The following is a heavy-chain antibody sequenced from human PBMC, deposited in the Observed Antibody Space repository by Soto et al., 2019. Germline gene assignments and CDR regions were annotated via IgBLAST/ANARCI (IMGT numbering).Heavy chain of an antibody. J-gene: IGHJ4*02. CDR2: IYSGGST. V-gene: IGHV3-66*01. Sequence: PGGSLRLSCAASGFSFSSYGMHWVRQAPGKGLEWVSVIYSGGSTYYADSVKGRFTISRDNSKNTLYLQMNSLRAEDTAVYYCARITYYDILTGYYIDYWGQGTLVTVSS. CDR1: GFSFSSYG. D-gene: IGHD3-9*01. CDR3: ARITYYDILTGYYIDY.